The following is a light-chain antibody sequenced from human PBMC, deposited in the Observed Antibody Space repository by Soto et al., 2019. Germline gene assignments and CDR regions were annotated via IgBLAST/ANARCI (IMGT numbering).Light chain of an antibody. V-gene: IGKV1-5*03. CDR2: KAS. CDR1: QSISSW. J-gene: IGKJ2*01. Sequence: DIQMTQSPSTLSASVGDRVTITCRASQSISSWLAWYQQKPGKAPKLLIYKASSLESGVPSRFSGSRSGREFTLTISGLQPDDFATNYCQQSYTFGQGTKLESK. CDR3: QQSYT.